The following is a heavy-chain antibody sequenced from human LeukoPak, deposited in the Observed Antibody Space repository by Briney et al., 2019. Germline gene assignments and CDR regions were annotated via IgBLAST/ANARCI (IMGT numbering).Heavy chain of an antibody. CDR3: ARDLSRRDGYNGFDY. V-gene: IGHV3-48*04. CDR2: ISSSGSTI. CDR1: GFTFSSYN. J-gene: IGHJ4*02. D-gene: IGHD5-24*01. Sequence: GGSLRLSCAASGFTFSSYNMNWVRQAPGKGLEWVSYISSSGSTIYYADSVKGRFTISRDNAKNSLYLQMNSLRAEDTAVYYCARDLSRRDGYNGFDYWGQGTLVTVSS.